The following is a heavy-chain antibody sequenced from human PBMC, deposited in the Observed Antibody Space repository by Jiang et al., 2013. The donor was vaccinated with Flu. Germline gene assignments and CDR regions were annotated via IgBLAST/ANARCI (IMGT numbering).Heavy chain of an antibody. CDR3: AREEQWLVRGSNWFDP. Sequence: QTLSLTCAISGDSVSSNSAAWNWIRQSPSRGLEWLGRTYYRSKWYNDYAVSVKSRITINPDTSKNQFSLQLNSVTPEDTAVYYCAREEQWLVRGSNWFDPWGQGTLVTVSS. V-gene: IGHV6-1*01. J-gene: IGHJ5*02. D-gene: IGHD6-19*01. CDR2: TYYRSKWYN. CDR1: GDSVSSNSAA.